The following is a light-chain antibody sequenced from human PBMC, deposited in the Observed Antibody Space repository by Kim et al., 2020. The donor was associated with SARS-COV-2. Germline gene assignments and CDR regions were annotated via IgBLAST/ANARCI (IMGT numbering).Light chain of an antibody. CDR3: MQSTQWPGT. CDR2: KAS. Sequence: DVVMTQSPLSLPVTLGQPASISCRCSQSLVHSDGNTYLSWFQQRPGQSPRRLIYKASNRDSGVPDRFSGSGSGTDFTPKISRVEAEDVGVYYCMQSTQWPGTFGGGTKVDIK. J-gene: IGKJ4*01. V-gene: IGKV2-30*02. CDR1: QSLVHSDGNTY.